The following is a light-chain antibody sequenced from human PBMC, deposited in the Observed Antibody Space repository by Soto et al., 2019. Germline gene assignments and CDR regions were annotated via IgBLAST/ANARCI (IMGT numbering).Light chain of an antibody. V-gene: IGKV3-20*01. CDR1: QSVSRSY. Sequence: EIVLTHSAGTLSFSPLEIATLSFSPSQSVSRSYLAWYQQKPGQAPRLLIYGASSRATGIPDRFSGSGSGTDFTLTISRLEPEDFAVYYCQKYGSSPPKFGQGTKVDIK. CDR2: GAS. J-gene: IGKJ1*01. CDR3: QKYGSSPPK.